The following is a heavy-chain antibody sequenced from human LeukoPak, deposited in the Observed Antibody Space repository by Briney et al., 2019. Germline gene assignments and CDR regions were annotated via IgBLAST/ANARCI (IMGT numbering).Heavy chain of an antibody. Sequence: GGSLRLSCVASGFTFSNYGMHWVRRAPGKGLEWVATITYDGSSEYYADSVKDRFTVSRDNSKNTLYLQMSSLKTEDTAVYYCAKRGDGGHKSLEYWGQGTLVIVSS. V-gene: IGHV3-30*18. CDR3: AKRGDGGHKSLEY. D-gene: IGHD3-16*01. CDR2: ITYDGSSE. J-gene: IGHJ4*02. CDR1: GFTFSNYG.